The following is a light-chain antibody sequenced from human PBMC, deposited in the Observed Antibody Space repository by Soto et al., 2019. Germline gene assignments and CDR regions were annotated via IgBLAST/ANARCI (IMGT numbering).Light chain of an antibody. CDR1: SSNIGGNE. CDR3: AAWDDSLSGSWV. J-gene: IGLJ3*02. V-gene: IGLV1-47*01. CDR2: RNN. Sequence: QSVLTQPPSASGTPGQRVTISCSGTSSNIGGNEVYWYQQLPGTAPKLLIQRNNQRPSGVPDRFSGSKSGTSASLAISGLRSEDEADYYCAAWDDSLSGSWVFGGGTKLTVL.